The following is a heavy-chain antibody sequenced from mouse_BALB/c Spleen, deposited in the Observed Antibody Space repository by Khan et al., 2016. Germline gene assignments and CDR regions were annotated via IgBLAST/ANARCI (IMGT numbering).Heavy chain of an antibody. J-gene: IGHJ2*01. Sequence: QVQLKQSGAELARPGASVKMSCKASGYTFTSYTMFWVKQRPGQGLEWIGYIAPRSDYTDYNQKFKDKATLTADKSSTTAYMQLNSLTSEDSAVYYCAREGWLLGYLDYWGQGTTLTVSS. D-gene: IGHD2-3*01. V-gene: IGHV1-4*01. CDR2: IAPRSDYT. CDR1: GYTFTSYT. CDR3: AREGWLLGYLDY.